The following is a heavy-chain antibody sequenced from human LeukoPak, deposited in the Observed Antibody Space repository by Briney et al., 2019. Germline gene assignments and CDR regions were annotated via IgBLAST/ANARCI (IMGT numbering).Heavy chain of an antibody. J-gene: IGHJ4*02. CDR2: IYYSGST. CDR3: ARLRYTSFDY. CDR1: GGSISSYY. V-gene: IGHV4-59*01. Sequence: SETLSLTCTVSGGSISSYYWSWIRQPPGKGLEWIGYIYYSGSTNYNPSLKSRDTISVDTSKNQFSLKLSSVTAADTAVYYCARLRYTSFDYWGQGTLVTASS. D-gene: IGHD4-17*01.